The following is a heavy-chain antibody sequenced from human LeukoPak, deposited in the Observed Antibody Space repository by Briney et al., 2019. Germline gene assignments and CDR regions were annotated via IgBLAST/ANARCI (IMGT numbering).Heavy chain of an antibody. CDR3: ARETPRRGETRDGYR. D-gene: IGHD5-24*01. Sequence: PGESLRLSFAASGFIFKKYWMNWVRQVPGKGLECLANIKEDGSETYYADSVKGRFTISRDNPKNLLFLQINSLRVEDTAVYYCARETPRRGETRDGYRWGQGTVVTVSS. V-gene: IGHV3-7*01. J-gene: IGHJ4*02. CDR2: IKEDGSET. CDR1: GFIFKKYW.